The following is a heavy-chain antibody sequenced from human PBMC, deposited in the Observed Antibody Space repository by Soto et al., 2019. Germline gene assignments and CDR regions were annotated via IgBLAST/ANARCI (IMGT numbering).Heavy chain of an antibody. CDR2: IYYSGST. V-gene: IGHV4-59*01. J-gene: IGHJ4*02. CDR1: GCSISVYF. D-gene: IGHD6-6*01. CDR3: AIAQLGGQLVYDY. Sequence: SETLSLTCTVSGCSISVYFWSWIRQPPGKTLEWIGYIYYSGSTNYNSSLKSRVTISLDTSKNQFSLKLSSVTAADTAVYYCAIAQLGGQLVYDYWGKGALVTVSS.